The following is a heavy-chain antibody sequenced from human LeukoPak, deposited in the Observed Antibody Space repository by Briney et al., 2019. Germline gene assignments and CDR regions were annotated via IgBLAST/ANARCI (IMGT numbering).Heavy chain of an antibody. CDR1: GFTFSSYA. V-gene: IGHV3-9*01. J-gene: IGHJ4*02. D-gene: IGHD2/OR15-2a*01. Sequence: GGSLRLSCAASGFTFSSYAMSWVRQAPGKGLEWVSGISWNSGSIGYADSVKGRFTISRDNAKNSLYLQMNSLRAEDTAVYYCVTFYETYWGRGTLVTVSS. CDR2: ISWNSGSI. CDR3: VTFYETY.